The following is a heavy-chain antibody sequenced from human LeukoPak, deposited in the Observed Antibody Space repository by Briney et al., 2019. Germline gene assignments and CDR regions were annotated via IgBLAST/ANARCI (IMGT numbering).Heavy chain of an antibody. V-gene: IGHV1-2*06. CDR2: INPNSGGT. CDR3: ARVSCSSTSCYSFDY. Sequence: ASVKVSCKASGYTFTGYYMHWVRQAPGQGLEWMGRINPNSGGTNYAQKFQGRVTMTRDTSISAAYMELSRLRSDDTAAYYCARVSCSSTSCYSFDYWGQGTLVTVSS. CDR1: GYTFTGYY. D-gene: IGHD2-2*01. J-gene: IGHJ4*02.